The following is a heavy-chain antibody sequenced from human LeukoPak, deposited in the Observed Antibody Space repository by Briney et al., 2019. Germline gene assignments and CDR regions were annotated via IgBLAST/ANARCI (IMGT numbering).Heavy chain of an antibody. CDR2: ISYDGSNK. CDR1: GFSVNNYW. D-gene: IGHD1-1*01. J-gene: IGHJ4*02. CDR3: ARGAHRWATTNGNFDY. Sequence: GGSLRLSCAASGFSVNNYWMHWVRQAPGKGLEWVAVISYDGSNKYYVDSVKGRFTISRDNSKNTLYLQMNSLRAEDTAVYYCARGAHRWATTNGNFDYWGQGTLVTVSS. V-gene: IGHV3-30*03.